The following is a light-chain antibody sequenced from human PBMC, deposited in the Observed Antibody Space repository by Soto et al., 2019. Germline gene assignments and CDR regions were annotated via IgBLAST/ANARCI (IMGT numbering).Light chain of an antibody. J-gene: IGKJ1*01. CDR2: DAS. V-gene: IGKV3-11*01. Sequence: EIVLTQSPGTLSLSPGERATLSCRASQYVSSFLAWYQQKAGQAPRLLIYDASHRATGIPARFSGSGSGTDFTLTINSLEPEDFATYYCQQYNSALTWTFGQGTKVDIK. CDR3: QQYNSALTWT. CDR1: QYVSSF.